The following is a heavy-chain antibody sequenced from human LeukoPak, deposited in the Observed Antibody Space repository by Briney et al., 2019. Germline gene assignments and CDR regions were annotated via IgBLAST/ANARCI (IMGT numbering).Heavy chain of an antibody. D-gene: IGHD3-16*02. J-gene: IGHJ4*02. V-gene: IGHV3-7*01. CDR2: IKQDGSEK. CDR3: ARDVQDDYVWGSYRYWDY. Sequence: GGSLRLSCAASGFTVSSYWMSWVRQAPGKGLEWVANIKQDGSEKYYVESVKGRFTISRDNAKNSLYLQMNSLRAEDTAVYYCARDVQDDYVWGSYRYWDYWGQGTLVTVSS. CDR1: GFTVSSYW.